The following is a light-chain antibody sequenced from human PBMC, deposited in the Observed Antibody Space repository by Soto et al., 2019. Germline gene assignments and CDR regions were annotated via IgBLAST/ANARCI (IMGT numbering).Light chain of an antibody. CDR2: GNT. CDR3: QSYDSGLTGSV. J-gene: IGLJ2*01. CDR1: SSNIGAAYD. V-gene: IGLV1-40*01. Sequence: QSLLTQSPSVSGAPGQRVTISCTGSSSNIGAAYDVNWYQHLPGTAPKLLIYGNTNRPSGVPDRFSGSKSSTSASLAITGLQADDEAVYYCQSYDSGLTGSVFGGGTKLTVL.